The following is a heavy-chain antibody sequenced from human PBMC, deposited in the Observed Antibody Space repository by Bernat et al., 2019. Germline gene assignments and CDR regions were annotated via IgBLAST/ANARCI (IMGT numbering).Heavy chain of an antibody. D-gene: IGHD5-12*01. CDR2: ISYDGSNK. V-gene: IGHV3-30*18. CDR3: AKGVNSGYDGVTDY. CDR1: GFTFSSYG. J-gene: IGHJ4*02. Sequence: QVQLVESGGGVVQPGRSLRLSCAASGFTFSSYGMHWVRPAPGKGLEWVAVISYDGSNKYYAESVKGRFTISRDNSKNTLYLQMNSLRAEDTAVYYCAKGVNSGYDGVTDYWGQGTLVTVSS.